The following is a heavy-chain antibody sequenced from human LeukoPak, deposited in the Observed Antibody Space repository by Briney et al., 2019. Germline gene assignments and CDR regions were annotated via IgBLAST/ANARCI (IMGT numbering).Heavy chain of an antibody. D-gene: IGHD3-16*01. V-gene: IGHV3-64D*06. J-gene: IGHJ4*02. CDR1: GFTFSSYA. CDR3: VKDTSPTPALGGYY. CDR2: ISSNGGST. Sequence: GGSLRLSCAASGFTFSSYAMSWVRQAPGKGLEYVSAISSNGGSTYYADSVKGRFTISRDNSKNTLYLQMSSLRAEDTAVYYCVKDTSPTPALGGYYWGQGTLVTVSS.